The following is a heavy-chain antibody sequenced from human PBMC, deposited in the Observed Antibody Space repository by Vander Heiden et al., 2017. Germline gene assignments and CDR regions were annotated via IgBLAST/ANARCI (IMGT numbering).Heavy chain of an antibody. Sequence: VQLLQAGAEVKKPGSSVKVSCKASGGTFSSYAISWVGQAPAQGLEWMGGIIPIFGTAKYAQKFQGRVTITADEYTRTAYMELSSLRSEDTAVYYCAGDSSGYYYGYWGQGTLVTVSS. J-gene: IGHJ4*02. CDR1: GGTFSSYA. CDR3: AGDSSGYYYGY. CDR2: IIPIFGTA. D-gene: IGHD3-22*01. V-gene: IGHV1-69*01.